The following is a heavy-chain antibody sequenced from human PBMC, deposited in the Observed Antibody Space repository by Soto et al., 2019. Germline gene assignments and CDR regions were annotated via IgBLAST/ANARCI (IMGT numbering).Heavy chain of an antibody. CDR3: AILSSSDTAMVIFDY. D-gene: IGHD5-18*01. CDR1: GYTFTSYD. Sequence: QVQLVQSGAEVKKPGASVKVSCKASGYTFTSYDINWVRQATGQGLEWMGWMNPNSGNTGYAQKFQGRVTMTRNTSISTAYMELSSMRSEDTAVYYCAILSSSDTAMVIFDYWGQGTLVTVSS. CDR2: MNPNSGNT. J-gene: IGHJ4*02. V-gene: IGHV1-8*01.